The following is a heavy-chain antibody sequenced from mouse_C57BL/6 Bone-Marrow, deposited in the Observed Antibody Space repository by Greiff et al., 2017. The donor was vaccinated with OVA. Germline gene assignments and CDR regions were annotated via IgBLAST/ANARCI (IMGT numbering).Heavy chain of an antibody. Sequence: VVKPGASVKISCKASGYSFTGYYMNWVKQSPEKSLEWIGEINPSTGGTTYNQKFKAKATLTVDKSSSTAYMQLKSLTSEDSAVYYCARSWPWYFDVWGTGTTVTVSS. CDR2: INPSTGGT. V-gene: IGHV1-42*01. CDR3: ARSWPWYFDV. CDR1: GYSFTGYY. J-gene: IGHJ1*03.